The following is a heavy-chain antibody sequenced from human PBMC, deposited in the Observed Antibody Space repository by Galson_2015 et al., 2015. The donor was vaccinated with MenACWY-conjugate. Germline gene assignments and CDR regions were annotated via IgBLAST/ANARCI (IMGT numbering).Heavy chain of an antibody. D-gene: IGHD4-17*01. CDR2: IYGSGHRDT. J-gene: IGHJ4*02. V-gene: IGHV3-23*01. Sequence: SLRLSCAASGFTFYTSTMSWVRQSPGRRLEWVAGIYGSGHRDTFYADSVKGRFTISRDESNNLVYLQMTSLRVEDTAVYYCAKDRHPDGVWNFDYWGQGILVTVSS. CDR1: GFTFYTST. CDR3: AKDRHPDGVWNFDY.